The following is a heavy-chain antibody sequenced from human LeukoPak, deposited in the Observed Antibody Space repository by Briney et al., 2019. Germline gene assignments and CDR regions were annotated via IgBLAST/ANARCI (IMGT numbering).Heavy chain of an antibody. CDR2: IYSGGST. Sequence: GGSLRLSCAASGFTVSSNYMSWVRQAQGKGLEWVSVIYSGGSTYYADSVKGRFTISRDNSKNALYLQMNSLRAEDTAVYYCARGYDSSLDYWGQGTLVTVSS. D-gene: IGHD3-22*01. J-gene: IGHJ4*02. CDR3: ARGYDSSLDY. CDR1: GFTVSSNY. V-gene: IGHV3-53*01.